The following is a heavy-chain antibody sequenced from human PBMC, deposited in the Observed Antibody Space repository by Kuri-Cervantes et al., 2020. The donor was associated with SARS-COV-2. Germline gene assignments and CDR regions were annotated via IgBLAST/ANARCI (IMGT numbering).Heavy chain of an antibody. CDR1: GGSFSDYY. CDR2: IYTSGST. J-gene: IGHJ6*02. CDR3: ARDPIAAAGTRLYYYYGMDV. V-gene: IGHV4-4*07. Sequence: ESLKISCAVYGGSFSDYYWSWIRQPAGKGLEWIGRIYTSGSTNYNPSLKSRVTMSVDTSKNQFSLKLSSVTAADTAVYYCARDPIAAAGTRLYYYYGMDVWGQGTTVTVSS. D-gene: IGHD6-13*01.